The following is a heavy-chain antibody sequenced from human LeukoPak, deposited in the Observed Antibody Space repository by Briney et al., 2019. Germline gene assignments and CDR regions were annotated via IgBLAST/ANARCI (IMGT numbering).Heavy chain of an antibody. D-gene: IGHD6-25*01. J-gene: IGHJ3*02. CDR3: ASARLGSGLEGAFDI. CDR2: IYYSEST. V-gene: IGHV4-59*01. CDR1: RGPLSSYL. Sequence: ASETLSLTCTVPRGPLSSYLWSWIRQTPAKGLEWIGHIYYSESTNYNPSLKSRVTISVDTSKNQFSLKLSSVTAADTAVYYCASARLGSGLEGAFDIWGQGTMVTVSS.